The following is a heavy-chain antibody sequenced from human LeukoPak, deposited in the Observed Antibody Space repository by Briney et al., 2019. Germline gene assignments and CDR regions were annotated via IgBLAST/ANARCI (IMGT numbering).Heavy chain of an antibody. CDR2: IYTSGST. Sequence: PSETLSLTCTVSGGSISSYYWSWIRQPAGKGLGWIGRIYTSGSTNYNPSLKSRVTMSVDTSKNQFSLKLSSVTAADTAVYYCARGSSWYPSAGFDPWGQGTLVTVSS. CDR1: GGSISSYY. CDR3: ARGSSWYPSAGFDP. J-gene: IGHJ5*02. V-gene: IGHV4-4*07. D-gene: IGHD6-13*01.